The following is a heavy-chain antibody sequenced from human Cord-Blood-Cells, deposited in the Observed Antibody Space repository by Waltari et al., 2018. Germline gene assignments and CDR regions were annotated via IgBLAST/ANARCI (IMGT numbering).Heavy chain of an antibody. D-gene: IGHD3-16*01. CDR2: IIPIFGTA. V-gene: IGHV1-69*01. CDR3: ARDLRPDYETEDDY. J-gene: IGHJ4*02. Sequence: QVQLVQSGAEVTKPGSSVKVSCKASGGTFSSYAISWVRQAPGQGLEWTGGIIPIFGTANYATTFEGRVTITADECTSTADMELSSLRSEDTAVYYCARDLRPDYETEDDYWGQGTLVTV. CDR1: GGTFSSYA.